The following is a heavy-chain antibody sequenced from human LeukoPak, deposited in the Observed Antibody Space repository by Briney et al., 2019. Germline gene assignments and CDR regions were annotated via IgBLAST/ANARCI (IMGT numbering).Heavy chain of an antibody. J-gene: IGHJ4*02. CDR2: FSYSGST. Sequence: PSETLSLTCTVSGSSISTYYWIWIRQPPAKGLEWMGFFSYSGSTKYNPSLKSRVTMSVDTSKNQFSLKLSSVTAADTAVYYCARMYSGTSYYFDYWGQGTLVTVSS. V-gene: IGHV4-59*01. CDR1: GSSISTYY. D-gene: IGHD1-26*01. CDR3: ARMYSGTSYYFDY.